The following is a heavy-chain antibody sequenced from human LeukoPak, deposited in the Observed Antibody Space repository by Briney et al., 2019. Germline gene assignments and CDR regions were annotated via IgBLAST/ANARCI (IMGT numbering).Heavy chain of an antibody. CDR1: GGSVNSETYC. J-gene: IGHJ4*02. D-gene: IGHD3-3*01. V-gene: IGHV4-61*03. CDR2: VCYTGST. Sequence: SETLSLTCTVSGGSVNSETYCWTWIRQPPGKGLEWIGFVCYTGSTNYYPSLTSRVAISVDTSKNHFSLKLSSVTAADTAVYYCARSTYHDFWSGYYTGFLVDYWGRGTLVTVSS. CDR3: ARSTYHDFWSGYYTGFLVDY.